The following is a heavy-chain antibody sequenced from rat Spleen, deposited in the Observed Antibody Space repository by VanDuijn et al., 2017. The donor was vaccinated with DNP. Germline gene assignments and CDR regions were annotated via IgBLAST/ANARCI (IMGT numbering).Heavy chain of an antibody. V-gene: IGHV5-31*01. D-gene: IGHD3-2*01. CDR1: GFTFNNYW. CDR3: TTLGDY. CDR2: ITSSGGST. Sequence: EVQLVESGGDLVQPGRSLKLSCVASGFTFNNYWMTWIRQVPGKGLEWVASITSSGGSTYYPDSVKGRFTISRDNAKSTLYLQMDSLRSEDTATYYCTTLGDYWGQGVMVTVSS. J-gene: IGHJ2*01.